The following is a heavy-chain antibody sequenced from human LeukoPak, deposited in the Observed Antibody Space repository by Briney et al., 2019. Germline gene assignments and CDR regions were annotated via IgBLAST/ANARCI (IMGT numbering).Heavy chain of an antibody. D-gene: IGHD6-13*01. CDR2: ISSSGSSI. Sequence: GGSLRLSCAASGFTFSSYEMNWVRQAPGKGLERVSKISSSGSSIYYEDSVKGRFTISRDNAKNSLYLQMNSLRDEETAVYYCARRYSSSWFKPFDLWGQGTMVTVSS. CDR1: GFTFSSYE. J-gene: IGHJ3*01. CDR3: ARRYSSSWFKPFDL. V-gene: IGHV3-48*03.